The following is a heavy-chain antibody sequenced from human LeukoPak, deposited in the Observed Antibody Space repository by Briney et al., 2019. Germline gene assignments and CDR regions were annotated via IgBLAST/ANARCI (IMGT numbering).Heavy chain of an antibody. Sequence: ASVKVSCKASDYTFTSYGISWVRQAPGQGLEWMGWISPYSDNTNYAQNLQGRVTMTTDTSTRTAYMELKSLTSDDTAMYYCPRGGPFSIAAARVYYFDYWGQGTLVTVSS. J-gene: IGHJ4*02. CDR3: PRGGPFSIAAARVYYFDY. D-gene: IGHD6-13*01. CDR1: DYTFTSYG. V-gene: IGHV1-18*01. CDR2: ISPYSDNT.